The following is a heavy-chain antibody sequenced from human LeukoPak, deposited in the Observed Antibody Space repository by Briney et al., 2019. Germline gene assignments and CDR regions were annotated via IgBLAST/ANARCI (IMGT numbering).Heavy chain of an antibody. CDR1: AYTFTSYA. Sequence: ASVKVSCKASAYTFTSYAISWVRQAPGQGLEWMGWINASNGNTNYAQKLHGRVTMTTDTSTNTAYMELRSLRSDDTAVYYCASDLAGVVGVTAWFVPWSQGTLVTVYS. D-gene: IGHD1-26*01. CDR2: INASNGNT. CDR3: ASDLAGVVGVTAWFVP. J-gene: IGHJ5*02. V-gene: IGHV1-18*01.